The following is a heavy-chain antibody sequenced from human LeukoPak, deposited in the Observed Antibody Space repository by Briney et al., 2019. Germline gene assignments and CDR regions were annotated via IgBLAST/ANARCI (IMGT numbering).Heavy chain of an antibody. CDR3: AKPFTGYSVSYSFDY. CDR1: GLTFSDNS. J-gene: IGHJ4*02. CDR2: ISSSGSII. Sequence: GGSQRLSCAVSGLTFSDNSMNWVRQTPGKGLEWISYISSSGSIIYNADSVKGRFTISRDNSKNTLYLQMNSLTAEDTAVYYCAKPFTGYSVSYSFDYWGQGTLVTVSS. D-gene: IGHD5/OR15-5a*01. V-gene: IGHV3-23*01.